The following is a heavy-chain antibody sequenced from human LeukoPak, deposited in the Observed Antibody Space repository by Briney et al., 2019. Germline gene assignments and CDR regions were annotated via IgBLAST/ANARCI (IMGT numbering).Heavy chain of an antibody. CDR2: ISGSGGST. V-gene: IGHV3-23*01. J-gene: IGHJ3*02. D-gene: IGHD5-18*01. CDR1: GFTFSSYA. CDR3: ARGGYSYALDAFDI. Sequence: GGSLRLSCAASGFTFSSYAMSWVRQATGKGLEWVSAISGSGGSTYYADSVKGRFTISRDNAKNSLYLQMNSLRAEDTAVYYCARGGYSYALDAFDIWGQGTMVTVSS.